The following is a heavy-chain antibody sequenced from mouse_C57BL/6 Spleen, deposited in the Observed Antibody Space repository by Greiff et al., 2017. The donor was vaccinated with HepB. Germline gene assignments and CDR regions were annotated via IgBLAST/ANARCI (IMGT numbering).Heavy chain of an antibody. CDR3: ARDSNYEIGAMDY. CDR1: GYTFTSYW. CDR2: IYPGSGST. Sequence: QVQLQQPGAELVKPGASVKMSCKASGYTFTSYWITWVKQRPGQGLEWIGDIYPGSGSTNYNEKFKSKATLTVDTSSSTAYMQRSSLTSEDSAVYYCARDSNYEIGAMDYWGQGTSVTVSS. V-gene: IGHV1-55*01. J-gene: IGHJ4*01. D-gene: IGHD2-5*01.